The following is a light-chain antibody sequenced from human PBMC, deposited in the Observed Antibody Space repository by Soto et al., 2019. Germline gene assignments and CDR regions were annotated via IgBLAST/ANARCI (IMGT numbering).Light chain of an antibody. V-gene: IGKV4-1*01. CDR1: QSVLYSSNNXNY. CDR2: WAS. CDR3: QQYYSTPYT. J-gene: IGKJ2*01. Sequence: DIVMTQSPDSLAVSLGERATINCKSSQSVLYSSNNXNYLAWYQQKPGQPPKLLIYWASTRESGVPDRFSGSGSGTDFTLTISSLQAEDVAVYYCQQYYSTPYTFGQGTKLEIK.